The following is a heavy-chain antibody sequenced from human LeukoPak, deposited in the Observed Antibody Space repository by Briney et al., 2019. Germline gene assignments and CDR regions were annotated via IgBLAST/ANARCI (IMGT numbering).Heavy chain of an antibody. CDR1: GFTFSSYS. CDR3: ANIVVVPAAMRAGDYMDV. Sequence: GGSLRLSCAASGFTFSSYSMNWVRQAPGKGLEWVSSISSSSSYIYYADSVKGRSTISRDNAKNSLYLRMNSLRAEDTAVYYCANIVVVPAAMRAGDYMDVWGKGTTVTVSS. CDR2: ISSSSSYI. V-gene: IGHV3-21*01. J-gene: IGHJ6*03. D-gene: IGHD2-2*01.